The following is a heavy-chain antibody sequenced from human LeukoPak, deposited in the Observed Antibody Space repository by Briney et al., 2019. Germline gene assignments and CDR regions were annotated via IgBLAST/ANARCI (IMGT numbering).Heavy chain of an antibody. CDR1: GYTFTGYY. J-gene: IGHJ5*02. V-gene: IGHV1-2*02. D-gene: IGHD1-26*01. CDR2: INPNSGST. Sequence: ASVKVSCKASGYTFTGYYMHWVRQAPGQGPEWMGWINPNSGSTNYAQKFQGRVTMTRDTSISTAYMELSRLRSDDTAVYYCARGALVTRRVQVGATSAWFDPWGQGTLVTVSS. CDR3: ARGALVTRRVQVGATSAWFDP.